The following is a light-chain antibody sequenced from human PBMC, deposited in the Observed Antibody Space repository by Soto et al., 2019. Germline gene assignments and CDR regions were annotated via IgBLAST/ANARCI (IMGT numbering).Light chain of an antibody. J-gene: IGLJ1*01. Sequence: VLTQPPSVSGAPGQRVTISCTGSSSNIGAGHDVHWYQHLPGTTPKLLIYGNGNRPSGVPDRFSGSKSGTSASLAITGLQAEDEADYYCQSYDSSLSGSEVFGTGTKLTVL. CDR3: QSYDSSLSGSEV. CDR2: GNG. V-gene: IGLV1-40*01. CDR1: SSNIGAGHD.